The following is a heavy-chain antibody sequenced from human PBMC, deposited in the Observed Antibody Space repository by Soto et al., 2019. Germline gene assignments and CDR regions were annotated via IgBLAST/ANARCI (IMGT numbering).Heavy chain of an antibody. D-gene: IGHD5-12*01. CDR1: VFSFDDYA. Sequence: GWSLRLSCAASVFSFDDYAMTWVRQAAGKGLEWVSATSGSGDNTYYADSVKGRFTISRDNSKNTLYLQLNSLRAEDTAVYYCAKGYYSGYDLAYFDYWGQGTLVTVSS. CDR3: AKGYYSGYDLAYFDY. V-gene: IGHV3-23*01. J-gene: IGHJ4*02. CDR2: TSGSGDNT.